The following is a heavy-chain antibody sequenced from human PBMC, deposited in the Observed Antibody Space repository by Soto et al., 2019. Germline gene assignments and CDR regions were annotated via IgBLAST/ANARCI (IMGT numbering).Heavy chain of an antibody. V-gene: IGHV4-61*05. CDR1: GGSIRSRSYC. D-gene: IGHD4-17*01. J-gene: IGHJ4*02. CDR2: IYYTGST. CDR3: ATSYGNYGRIEY. Sequence: SEPMSLTSTVSGGSIRSRSYCWVRNRQPPGKGLEWIGYIYYTGSTNYNPSLKSRVTISVDTSKNLFSLKLSSVTAADTAVYYCATSYGNYGRIEYWGQGALVTVSS.